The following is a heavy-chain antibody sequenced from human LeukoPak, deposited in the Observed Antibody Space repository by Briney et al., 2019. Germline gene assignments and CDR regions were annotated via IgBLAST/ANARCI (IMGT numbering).Heavy chain of an antibody. J-gene: IGHJ4*02. D-gene: IGHD4-17*01. CDR2: IIPIFGTA. Sequence: SVKVSCKASGGTFSSYAISWVRQAPGQGLEWMGGIIPIFGTANYAQKFQGRVTITADESTSTAYMELSSLRSEDTAVYYCARVDTVTTDFDYWGQGTLVTVSS. CDR1: GGTFSSYA. V-gene: IGHV1-69*13. CDR3: ARVDTVTTDFDY.